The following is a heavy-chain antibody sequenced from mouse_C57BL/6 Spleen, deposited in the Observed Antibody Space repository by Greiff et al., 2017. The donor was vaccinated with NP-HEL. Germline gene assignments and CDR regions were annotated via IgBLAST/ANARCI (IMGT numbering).Heavy chain of an antibody. Sequence: QVQLKQPGAELVMPGASVKLSCKASGYTFTSYWMHWVKQRPGQGLEWIGEIDPSDSYTNYNQKFKGKSTLTVDKSSSTAYMQLSSLTSEDSAVYYCARTIYYYGSSYFSYWYFDVWGTGTTVTVSS. CDR2: IDPSDSYT. CDR1: GYTFTSYW. D-gene: IGHD1-1*01. V-gene: IGHV1-69*01. J-gene: IGHJ1*03. CDR3: ARTIYYYGSSYFSYWYFDV.